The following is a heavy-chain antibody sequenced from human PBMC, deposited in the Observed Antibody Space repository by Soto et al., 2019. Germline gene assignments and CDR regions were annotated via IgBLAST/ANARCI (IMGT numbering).Heavy chain of an antibody. Sequence: GEAQKIRSSVSWYRCVDLCVRCVRQMPGKGLEWMGIIYPGDSDTRYSPSFQGQVTISADKSISTAYLQWSSLKASDTAMYYCARHSHDFYYMDVWGKGTTVTVSS. J-gene: IGHJ6*03. CDR1: WYRCVDLC. CDR3: ARHSHDFYYMDV. D-gene: IGHD3-3*01. V-gene: IGHV5-51*01. CDR2: IYPGDSDT.